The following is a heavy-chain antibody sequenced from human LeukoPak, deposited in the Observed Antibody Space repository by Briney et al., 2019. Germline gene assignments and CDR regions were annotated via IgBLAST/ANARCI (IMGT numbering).Heavy chain of an antibody. Sequence: ASVKVSCKASGYTFTGYYMHWVRQAPGQGLEGMGWINPNSGGTNYAQKFQGRVTMTRDTSISTPYMELSRLRSDDTAVYYCARGFGGVIDVIDYWGQGTLVTVSS. CDR3: ARGFGGVIDVIDY. J-gene: IGHJ4*02. V-gene: IGHV1-2*02. D-gene: IGHD3-16*02. CDR2: INPNSGGT. CDR1: GYTFTGYY.